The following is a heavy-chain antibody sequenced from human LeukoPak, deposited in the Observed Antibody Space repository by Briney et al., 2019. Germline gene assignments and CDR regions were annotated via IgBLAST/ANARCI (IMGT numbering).Heavy chain of an antibody. D-gene: IGHD3-22*01. CDR3: AKPSYYDSTGYSFGY. CDR2: ISGSSSHT. V-gene: IGHV3-23*01. J-gene: IGHJ4*02. Sequence: PARSLTLSCAASGFTFSVYAMSCVRQAPGKGLEWVSGISGSSSHTKYADFVRGRFTIYRDNSRNTLFLQLNSLTAEDTAVYYCAKPSYYDSTGYSFGYWGQGTLVTVSS. CDR1: GFTFSVYA.